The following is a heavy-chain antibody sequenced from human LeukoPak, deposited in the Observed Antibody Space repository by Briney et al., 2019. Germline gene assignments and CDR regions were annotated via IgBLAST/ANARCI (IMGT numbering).Heavy chain of an antibody. CDR2: INPNSGGT. CDR3: ATAFGVVDFDY. CDR1: GYTFTGYY. V-gene: IGHV1-2*06. D-gene: IGHD3-3*01. J-gene: IGHJ4*02. Sequence: ASVKVSCKASGYTFTGYYMHWVRQAPGQGLEWMGRINPNSGGTNYAQKFQGRVTMTRDTSISAAYMELSSLRSDDTAIYYCATAFGVVDFDYWGQGTLVTVSS.